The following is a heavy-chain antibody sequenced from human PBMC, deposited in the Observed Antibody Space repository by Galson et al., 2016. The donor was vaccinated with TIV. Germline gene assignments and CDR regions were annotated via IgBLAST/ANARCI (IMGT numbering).Heavy chain of an antibody. CDR1: GGTFSNYA. CDR3: AKDRNTAFDTHYSYYGLDV. Sequence: SVKVSCKASGGTFSNYAFSWVRQAPGQGLEWMGGISPMLDTTNYAQKFQGRVTITADKFTSTAYMELSSLRSEDTAVYYCAKDRNTAFDTHYSYYGLDVWGQGTTVIVS. J-gene: IGHJ6*02. V-gene: IGHV1-69*10. D-gene: IGHD5-18*01. CDR2: ISPMLDTT.